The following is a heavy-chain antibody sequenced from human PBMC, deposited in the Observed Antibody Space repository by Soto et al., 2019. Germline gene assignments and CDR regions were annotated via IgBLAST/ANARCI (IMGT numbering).Heavy chain of an antibody. D-gene: IGHD6-13*01. CDR1: GFSFSDYA. Sequence: PLRLSCAASGFSFSDYAMSWVRQAPGKGLEWVSVISESGGSTHYADSVRGRFTVSRDNSKNSLSLRMNSLRDEDTAVYFCAKRSPYSSGWYSPIFDYWGQGALVTVSS. J-gene: IGHJ4*02. CDR3: AKRSPYSSGWYSPIFDY. V-gene: IGHV3-23*01. CDR2: ISESGGST.